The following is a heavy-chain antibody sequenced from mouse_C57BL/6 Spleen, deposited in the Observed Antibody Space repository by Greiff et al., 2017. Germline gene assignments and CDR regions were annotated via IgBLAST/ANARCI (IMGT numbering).Heavy chain of an antibody. V-gene: IGHV5-6*01. J-gene: IGHJ4*01. D-gene: IGHD4-1*02. CDR2: ISSGGSYT. CDR1: GFTFSSYG. Sequence: EVKVVESGGDLVKPGGSLKLSCAASGFTFSSYGMSWVRQTPDKRLEWVATISSGGSYTYYPDSVKGRLTISRDNAKNTLYLQMSSLKSEDTAMYYCARHSTGTRAMDYWGQGTSVTVSS. CDR3: ARHSTGTRAMDY.